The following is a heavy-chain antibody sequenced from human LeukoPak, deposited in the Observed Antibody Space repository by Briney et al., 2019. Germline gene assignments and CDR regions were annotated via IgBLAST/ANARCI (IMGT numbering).Heavy chain of an antibody. CDR3: ARHPDSSSWYWFDP. Sequence: SETLSLTCTVSGGSISSYYWSWIRQPPGKGLEWIGYIYYGGSTNYNPSLKSRVTISVDTSKNQFSLKLSSVTAADTAVYYCARHPDSSSWYWFDPWGQGTLVTVSS. D-gene: IGHD6-13*01. J-gene: IGHJ5*02. V-gene: IGHV4-59*08. CDR1: GGSISSYY. CDR2: IYYGGST.